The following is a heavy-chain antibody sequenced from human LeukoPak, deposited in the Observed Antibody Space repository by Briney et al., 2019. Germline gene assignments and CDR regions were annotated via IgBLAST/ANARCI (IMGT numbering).Heavy chain of an antibody. Sequence: GASVKVSCKVSGYTLTELSMHWVRQAPGKGLEWMGGFDPEEGETIYAQKFQGRVTMTEDTSTDTAYMELSSLRSEDTAVYYCATPRHLWFGELSSFDYWGQGTLVTVSS. V-gene: IGHV1-24*01. D-gene: IGHD3-10*01. CDR3: ATPRHLWFGELSSFDY. J-gene: IGHJ4*02. CDR1: GYTLTELS. CDR2: FDPEEGET.